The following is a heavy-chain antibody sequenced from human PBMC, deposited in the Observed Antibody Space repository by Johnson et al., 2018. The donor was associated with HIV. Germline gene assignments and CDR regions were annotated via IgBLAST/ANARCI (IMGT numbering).Heavy chain of an antibody. D-gene: IGHD1-26*01. V-gene: IGHV3-66*02. CDR2: IYTDGST. CDR1: GFTFDDYA. J-gene: IGHJ3*02. Sequence: VYLVESGGGVVRPGGSLRLSCAASGFTFDDYAMHWVRQAPGKGLEWVSVIYTDGSTYYTDSVKGRFTISRDNSKNTLFLQMNSLRGEDTAVYYCARGQGASKWEPFEGDAFDIWGQGTLVTVSS. CDR3: ARGQGASKWEPFEGDAFDI.